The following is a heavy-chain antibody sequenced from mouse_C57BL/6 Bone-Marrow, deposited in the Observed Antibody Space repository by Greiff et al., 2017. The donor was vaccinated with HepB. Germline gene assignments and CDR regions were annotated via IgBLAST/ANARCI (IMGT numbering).Heavy chain of an antibody. D-gene: IGHD2-3*01. Sequence: VQLKESGPGLVKPSQSLSLTCSVTGYSITSGYYWNWIRQFPGNKLEWMGYISYDGSNNYNPSLKNRISITRDTSKNQFFLKLNSVTTEDTATYYCARAYDGYRFAYWGQGTLVTVSA. CDR3: ARAYDGYRFAY. CDR1: GYSITSGYY. CDR2: ISYDGSN. V-gene: IGHV3-6*01. J-gene: IGHJ3*01.